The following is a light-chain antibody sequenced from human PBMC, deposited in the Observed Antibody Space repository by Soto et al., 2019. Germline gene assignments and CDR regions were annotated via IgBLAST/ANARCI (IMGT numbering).Light chain of an antibody. CDR2: EVS. J-gene: IGLJ1*01. V-gene: IGLV2-8*01. Sequence: QSALTQPPSASGSPGQSVTISCTGTSSDVGAYNYVSWYQQHPGKAPKLMIYEVSKRPSGVSDRFSGSKSGDTASLTISGLQAEDEADYYCHSHTTRNSLVFGTGTKLTVL. CDR1: SSDVGAYNY. CDR3: HSHTTRNSLV.